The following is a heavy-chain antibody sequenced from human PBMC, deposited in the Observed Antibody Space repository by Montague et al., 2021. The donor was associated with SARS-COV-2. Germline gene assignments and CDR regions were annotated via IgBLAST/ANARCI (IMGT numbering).Heavy chain of an antibody. D-gene: IGHD3-22*01. Sequence: SETLSLTCSVSGGSISTTNWWSWVRQPPGKGLEWFGEISHSGNTTYYSSVRSRVTISLDKSKNQFSLQLSSVTAADTAVYYCARAMIVVTRDAFDIWGRGTKVIVST. CDR3: ARAMIVVTRDAFDI. V-gene: IGHV4-4*02. CDR1: GGSISTTNW. CDR2: ISHSGNT. J-gene: IGHJ3*02.